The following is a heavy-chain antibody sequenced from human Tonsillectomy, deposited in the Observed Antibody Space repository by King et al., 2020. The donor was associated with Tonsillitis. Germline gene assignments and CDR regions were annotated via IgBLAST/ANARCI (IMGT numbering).Heavy chain of an antibody. CDR3: ARAIAVAGTRDYFDY. Sequence: QLVQSGAEVKKPGESLKISCKGSGYSFTSYWIGWVRQMPGKGLEWMGIIYPGDSDTRYSPSFQGQVTISADKSISTAYLQWSSLKASDTAMYYCARAIAVAGTRDYFDYWGQGTLVTVSS. D-gene: IGHD6-19*01. V-gene: IGHV5-51*01. CDR1: GYSFTSYW. CDR2: IYPGDSDT. J-gene: IGHJ4*02.